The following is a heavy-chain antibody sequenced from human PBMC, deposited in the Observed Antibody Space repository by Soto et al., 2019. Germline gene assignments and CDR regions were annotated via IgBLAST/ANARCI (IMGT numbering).Heavy chain of an antibody. CDR1: DYTFTSYG. Sequence: QVQLVQSGAEVKKPGASVKVSCKTSDYTFTSYGINWVRQAPGQGLEWMGWVTAYNGDTNYAQKFQDRVTMTTDTSTSTAYMELRSLTSDDTAIYYCARDRNRWELLLAYWGQGTLVTVSS. CDR2: VTAYNGDT. V-gene: IGHV1-18*01. CDR3: ARDRNRWELLLAY. D-gene: IGHD3-10*01. J-gene: IGHJ4*02.